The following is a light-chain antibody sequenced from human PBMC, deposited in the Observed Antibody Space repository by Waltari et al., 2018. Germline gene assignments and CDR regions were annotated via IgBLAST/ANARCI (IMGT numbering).Light chain of an antibody. CDR2: DAS. CDR1: QSVSNY. J-gene: IGKJ1*01. CDR3: QQRSNWPWT. V-gene: IGKV3-11*01. Sequence: EIVLTQSPATLSLSPGERATLPCRASQSVSNYLAWYQQKPGQAPRLLMYDASNRATGIPARFSGSGSGTDFILTISSLEPEDFAVYYCQQRSNWPWTFGQGTKVEIK.